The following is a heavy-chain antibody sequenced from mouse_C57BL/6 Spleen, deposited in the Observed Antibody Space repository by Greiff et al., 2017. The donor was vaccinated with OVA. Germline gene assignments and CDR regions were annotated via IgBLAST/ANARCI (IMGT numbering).Heavy chain of an antibody. CDR1: GYTFTSYW. D-gene: IGHD1-1*01. V-gene: IGHV1-69*01. CDR3: ARRTTVAYYYAFDY. Sequence: QVQLQQPGAELVMPGASVKLSCKASGYTFTSYWMHWVKQRPGQGLEWIGEIDPSDSYTNYNQKFKGKSTLTVDKSSSTAYMQLSSLTSEDSAVYYCARRTTVAYYYAFDYWGQGTSVTVSS. J-gene: IGHJ4*01. CDR2: IDPSDSYT.